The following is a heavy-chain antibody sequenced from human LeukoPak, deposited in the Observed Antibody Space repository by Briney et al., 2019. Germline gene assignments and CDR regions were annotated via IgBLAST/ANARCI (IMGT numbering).Heavy chain of an antibody. CDR1: GFTFSSYS. V-gene: IGHV3-21*01. CDR2: ISRSSSYI. J-gene: IGHJ3*02. D-gene: IGHD3-10*01. CDR3: ARDLGFGKSTYAFEI. Sequence: GGSLRLSCAASGFTFSSYSMNWVRQAPGKGLEWASSISRSSSYIYYADSVRGRFTISRDNSRNSLYLQMNSLRAEDTALYYCARDLGFGKSTYAFEIWGQGTMVTVSS.